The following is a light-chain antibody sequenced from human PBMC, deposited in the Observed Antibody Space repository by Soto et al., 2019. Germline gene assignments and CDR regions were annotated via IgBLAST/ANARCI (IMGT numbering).Light chain of an antibody. CDR3: PQRSNWPLT. V-gene: IGKV3-11*01. J-gene: IGKJ4*01. CDR1: QSVSSF. CDR2: DAS. Sequence: EIVLTQSPATLSLSPGERATLSFRASQSVSSFLAWYQQKPGQAPRLLIYDASNRATGSPARFSGSGSGTDFTLPISSLEPEDFAVYYCPQRSNWPLTFGGGTKVEIK.